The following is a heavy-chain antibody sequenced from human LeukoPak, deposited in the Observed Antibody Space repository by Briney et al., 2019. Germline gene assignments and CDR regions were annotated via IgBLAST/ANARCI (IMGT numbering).Heavy chain of an antibody. CDR1: GGTFSSYA. D-gene: IGHD3-3*01. J-gene: IGHJ4*02. V-gene: IGHV1-69*01. Sequence: SVKVSCKASGGTFSSYANSWVRQAPGQGLDWMGGIIPIFGTANYAQKFQGRVTITADESTSTAYMELSSLRSEDTAVYYCAREADYDFWSGISRAFDYWGQGTLVTVSS. CDR3: AREADYDFWSGISRAFDY. CDR2: IIPIFGTA.